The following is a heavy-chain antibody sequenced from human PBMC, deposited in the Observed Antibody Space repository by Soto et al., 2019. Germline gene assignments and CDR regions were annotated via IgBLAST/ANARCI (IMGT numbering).Heavy chain of an antibody. CDR2: INIYGGGT. V-gene: IGHV1-18*01. CDR1: GYTFTSYG. Sequence: QIHLEQSEPEVKKPGASVKVSCKASGYTFTSYGISWVRLAPGQGLEWMGWINIYGGGTNYAQKYQDRVTMTRDTPHNTVYLEMRSLTSDDTAIYYCARALYYYDNSGLAFWGQGTLVTVSS. CDR3: ARALYYYDNSGLAF. D-gene: IGHD3-22*01. J-gene: IGHJ4*02.